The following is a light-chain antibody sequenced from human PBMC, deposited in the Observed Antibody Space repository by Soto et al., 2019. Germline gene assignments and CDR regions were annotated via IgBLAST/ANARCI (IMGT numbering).Light chain of an antibody. CDR1: SNDVGVFDY. V-gene: IGLV2-14*03. J-gene: IGLJ2*01. CDR3: SSYTTGSAVV. CDR2: DVS. Sequence: QAVVTQPASVSGSPGQSITISCTGTSNDVGVFDYVSWYQRHPASAPRLMIYDVSHRPSGVSNRFSGSKSGNTASLTISGLQAEDEADYYCSSYTTGSAVVFGGGTKLTVL.